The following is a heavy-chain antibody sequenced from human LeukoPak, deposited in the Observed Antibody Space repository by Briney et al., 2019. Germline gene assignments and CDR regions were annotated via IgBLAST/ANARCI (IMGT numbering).Heavy chain of an antibody. CDR2: ISYHESNK. CDR1: GFTFSTYA. V-gene: IGHV3-30-3*01. CDR3: AREYSYDCGY. Sequence: GGSLRLSCAASGFTFSTYAMHWVRQAPGKGLEWVAVISYHESNKYYADSVKGRFTISRDNSKNTLYLQMNSLRPEDTAVYYCAREYSYDCGYWGQGTLVTASS. J-gene: IGHJ4*02. D-gene: IGHD5-18*01.